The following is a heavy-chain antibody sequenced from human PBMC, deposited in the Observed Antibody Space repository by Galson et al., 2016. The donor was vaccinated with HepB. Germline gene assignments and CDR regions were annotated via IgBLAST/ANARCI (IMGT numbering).Heavy chain of an antibody. CDR1: GLPFSDSY. CDR3: ARPVVPVEGEVSPQNRYGLDV. CDR2: ISNTGNTI. V-gene: IGHV3-11*01. D-gene: IGHD2-2*01. J-gene: IGHJ6*02. Sequence: SLRLSCAASGLPFSDSYLSWIRQAPGMGLEWISYISNTGNTIYYADSVKGRFPISRDNARNSVYLQMDSLRGEDTAIYYCARPVVPVEGEVSPQNRYGLDVWGQGTKVTVSS.